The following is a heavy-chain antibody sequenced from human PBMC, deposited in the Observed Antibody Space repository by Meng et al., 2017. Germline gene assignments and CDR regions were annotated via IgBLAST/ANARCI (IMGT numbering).Heavy chain of an antibody. J-gene: IGHJ6*02. CDR3: ARDRPYYDYVWGSYRPRDPKDYYYYGIDV. CDR2: INPNSGGT. CDR1: GYTFTGYY. V-gene: IGHV1-2*06. Sequence: ASVKVSCKASGYTFTGYYMHWVRQAPGQGLEWMGRINPNSGGTNYSQKFQGRVTMTRDTSIRTAYMEPSRLRSDDTAVYYCARDRPYYDYVWGSYRPRDPKDYYYYGIDVWGQGTTVTVSS. D-gene: IGHD3-16*02.